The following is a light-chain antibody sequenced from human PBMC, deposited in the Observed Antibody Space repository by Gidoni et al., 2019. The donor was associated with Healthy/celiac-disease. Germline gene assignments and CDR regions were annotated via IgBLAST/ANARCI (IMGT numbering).Light chain of an antibody. CDR2: KAS. CDR3: QQYNSYSPT. Sequence: DIQMTQSPSTLSASVGDRVTITCRASQRISSWLAWYQQKPGKAPKLLIYKASSLESGVPSRFSGSGSGTECTLTISSLQPDDFATYYCQQYNSYSPTFGPGTKVDIK. V-gene: IGKV1-5*03. CDR1: QRISSW. J-gene: IGKJ3*01.